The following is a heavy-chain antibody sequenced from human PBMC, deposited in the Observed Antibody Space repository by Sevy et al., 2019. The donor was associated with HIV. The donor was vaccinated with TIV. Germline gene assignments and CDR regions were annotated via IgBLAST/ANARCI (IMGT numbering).Heavy chain of an antibody. J-gene: IGHJ4*02. Sequence: GGSLRLSCAASGFTFSSYAMSWVRQAPGKGLEWVSAISGSGGSTYYADSVKGRYTISRDNSKNTLYLQMNSLRAEDTAVYYCAKGPPPEYYYDSSGYPYYFDYWGQGTLVNVSS. V-gene: IGHV3-23*01. CDR1: GFTFSSYA. D-gene: IGHD3-22*01. CDR2: ISGSGGST. CDR3: AKGPPPEYYYDSSGYPYYFDY.